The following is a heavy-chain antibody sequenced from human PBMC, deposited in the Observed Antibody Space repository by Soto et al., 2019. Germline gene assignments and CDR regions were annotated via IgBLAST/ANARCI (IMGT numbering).Heavy chain of an antibody. CDR3: AKEGGSFGEYWWVKAFDI. Sequence: EVQLVESGGGLVQPGGSLRLSCAVSGFTVSYNYMSWVRQAPGKGLEWVSVIYRGGDTYYADSVKGRFTISRDNSKKTLYLQRDGLRPEDTAVYSGAKEGGSFGEYWWVKAFDIWGQGKVSPSLQ. V-gene: IGHV3-53*04. D-gene: IGHD3-10*01. CDR2: IYRGGDT. J-gene: IGHJ3*02. CDR1: GFTVSYNY.